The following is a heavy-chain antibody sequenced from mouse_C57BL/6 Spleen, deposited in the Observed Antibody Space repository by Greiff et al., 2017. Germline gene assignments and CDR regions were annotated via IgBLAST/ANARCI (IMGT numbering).Heavy chain of an antibody. V-gene: IGHV1-43*01. Sequence: VQLQQSGPELVKPGASVKISCKASGYSFTGYYMHWVKQSSEKSLEWIGEINPSTGGTSYNQKFKSKATLTVDKSSSTAYMQLKSLTSEDSAVYYCARYYYDYDYFDYWGQGTTLTVSS. CDR2: INPSTGGT. CDR1: GYSFTGYY. D-gene: IGHD2-4*01. J-gene: IGHJ2*01. CDR3: ARYYYDYDYFDY.